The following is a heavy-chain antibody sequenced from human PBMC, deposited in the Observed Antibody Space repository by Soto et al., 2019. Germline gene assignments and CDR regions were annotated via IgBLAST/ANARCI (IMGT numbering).Heavy chain of an antibody. Sequence: ASVKVSCKASGYTFTSYGISWVRQAPGQGLEWMGWISAYNGNTNYAQKLQGRVTMTTDTSTSTAYMELRSLRSDDTAVYYCARAHPHDDILTGYPYYFDYWGQGTLVTVSS. CDR3: ARAHPHDDILTGYPYYFDY. V-gene: IGHV1-18*04. CDR2: ISAYNGNT. CDR1: GYTFTSYG. J-gene: IGHJ4*02. D-gene: IGHD3-9*01.